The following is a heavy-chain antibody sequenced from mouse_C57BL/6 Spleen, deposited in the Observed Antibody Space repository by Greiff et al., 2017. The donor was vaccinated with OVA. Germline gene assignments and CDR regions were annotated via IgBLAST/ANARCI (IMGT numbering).Heavy chain of an antibody. D-gene: IGHD2-3*01. Sequence: QVQLQQPGAELVKPGASVKVSCKASGYTFTSYWMHWVKQRPGQGLEWIGRIHPSDSDTNYNQKFKGKATLTVDKSSSTAYMQRSSLTSEDSAVYYCAIEDGYYPYFDYWGQGTTLTVSS. J-gene: IGHJ2*01. CDR3: AIEDGYYPYFDY. CDR1: GYTFTSYW. CDR2: IHPSDSDT. V-gene: IGHV1-74*01.